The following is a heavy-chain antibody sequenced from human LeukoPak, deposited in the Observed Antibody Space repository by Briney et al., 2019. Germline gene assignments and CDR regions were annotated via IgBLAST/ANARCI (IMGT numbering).Heavy chain of an antibody. Sequence: SETLSLTCTVSGGSISTSYWSWIRQPAGKGLEWIGRIYTTGSTSYNPSLKSRVTISVDKSKNRFSLRLSSVTAADTAVYYCARDGTAMVRGVIILQYYFDYWGQGTLVTVSS. CDR1: GGSISTSY. J-gene: IGHJ4*02. CDR3: ARDGTAMVRGVIILQYYFDY. D-gene: IGHD3-10*01. CDR2: IYTTGST. V-gene: IGHV4-4*07.